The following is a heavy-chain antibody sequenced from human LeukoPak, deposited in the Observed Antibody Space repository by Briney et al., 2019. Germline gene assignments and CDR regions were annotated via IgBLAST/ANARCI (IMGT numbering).Heavy chain of an antibody. CDR2: IYTSGST. CDR3: ARSMYSSGWATYYNYGMNV. V-gene: IGHV4-4*07. J-gene: IGHJ6*02. CDR1: GGSISSYY. Sequence: PSETLSLTCTVSGGSISSYYWSWIRQPAGKGLEWIGRIYTSGSTNYNPSLKSRVTMSVDTSKNQFSLKLSSVTAADTAVYYCARSMYSSGWATYYNYGMNVWAKGPRSPSP. D-gene: IGHD6-19*01.